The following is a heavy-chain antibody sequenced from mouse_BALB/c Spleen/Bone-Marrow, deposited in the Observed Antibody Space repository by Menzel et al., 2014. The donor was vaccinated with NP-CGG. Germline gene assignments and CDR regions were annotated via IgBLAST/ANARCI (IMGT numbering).Heavy chain of an antibody. Sequence: QVQLQQSGSVLVRPGASVKLSCKASGYTLTSSWMHWAKQRPGQGLEWIGEIHPNSGNTNYNEKFKGKATLTVDTSSSTAYVDLSSLTSEDSAVYYCARGATALDYWGQGTTLTVSS. CDR1: GYTLTSSW. D-gene: IGHD1-2*01. CDR2: IHPNSGNT. J-gene: IGHJ2*01. CDR3: ARGATALDY. V-gene: IGHV1S130*01.